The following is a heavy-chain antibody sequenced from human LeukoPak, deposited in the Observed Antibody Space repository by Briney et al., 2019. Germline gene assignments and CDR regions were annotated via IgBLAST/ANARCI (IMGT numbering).Heavy chain of an antibody. Sequence: SETLSLTCAVYGGSFSRYYWSWIRQPPGKGLEWIGEINHSGSTNYNPSLKSRVTISVDTSKNQFSLKLSSVTAADTAVYYCARGLDIVVVPAAALYFDYWGQGTLVTVSS. CDR1: GGSFSRYY. V-gene: IGHV4-34*01. J-gene: IGHJ4*02. CDR3: ARGLDIVVVPAAALYFDY. CDR2: INHSGST. D-gene: IGHD2-2*03.